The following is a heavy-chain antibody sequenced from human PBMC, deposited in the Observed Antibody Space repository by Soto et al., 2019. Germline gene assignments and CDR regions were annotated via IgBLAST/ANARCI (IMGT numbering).Heavy chain of an antibody. CDR1: GGTFSSYA. D-gene: IGHD3-22*01. CDR2: IIPIFGTA. Sequence: SVRVSCKASGGTFSSYAISWVRQAPGQGLEWMGGIIPIFGTANYAQKFQGRVTITADESTSTAYMELSSLRSEDTAVYYCARDLETGYYYDSSGYYYAAFDIWGQGTMVTVSS. J-gene: IGHJ3*02. V-gene: IGHV1-69*13. CDR3: ARDLETGYYYDSSGYYYAAFDI.